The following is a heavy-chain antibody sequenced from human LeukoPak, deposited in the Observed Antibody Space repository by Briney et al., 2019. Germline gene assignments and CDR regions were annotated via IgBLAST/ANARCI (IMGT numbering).Heavy chain of an antibody. J-gene: IGHJ4*02. CDR2: ISGSGGST. Sequence: GGSLRLSCAASGFTFSSYAMIWVRQAPGKGLEWVSAISGSGGSTYYADSVKGRFTISRDNSKNTLYLQMNSLRAEDTAVYYCASRWGDGYNWRYFDYWGQGTLVTVSS. CDR1: GFTFSSYA. CDR3: ASRWGDGYNWRYFDY. V-gene: IGHV3-23*01. D-gene: IGHD5-24*01.